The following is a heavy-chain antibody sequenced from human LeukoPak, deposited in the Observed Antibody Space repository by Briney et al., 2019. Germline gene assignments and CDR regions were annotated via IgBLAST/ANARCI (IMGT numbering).Heavy chain of an antibody. V-gene: IGHV3-21*01. CDR2: ISGSNSYI. Sequence: GGSLRLSCAASGFTFSSYTMHWIRQAPGKGLGWVSSISGSNSYIFYADSVRGRFTVSRDNAKDSLYLQVNSLRAEDTAVYYCARALTTLTYEGYWGQGTLVTVSS. D-gene: IGHD1-1*01. J-gene: IGHJ4*02. CDR1: GFTFSSYT. CDR3: ARALTTLTYEGY.